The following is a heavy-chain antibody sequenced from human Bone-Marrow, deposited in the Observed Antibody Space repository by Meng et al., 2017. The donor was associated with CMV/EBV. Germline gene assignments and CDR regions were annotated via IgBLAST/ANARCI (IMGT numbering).Heavy chain of an antibody. V-gene: IGHV3-15*01. J-gene: IGHJ4*02. Sequence: GESLKLSCAASGSTFSNAWMSWVRQAPGKGLEWVGRIKSKTDGGTTDYAAPVKGRFTISRDDSKNTLYLQMNSLKTEDTAVYYCTTEFYCTNGVCYTPNDPYFDYWGQGTLVTVSS. D-gene: IGHD2-8*01. CDR1: GSTFSNAW. CDR2: IKSKTDGGTT. CDR3: TTEFYCTNGVCYTPNDPYFDY.